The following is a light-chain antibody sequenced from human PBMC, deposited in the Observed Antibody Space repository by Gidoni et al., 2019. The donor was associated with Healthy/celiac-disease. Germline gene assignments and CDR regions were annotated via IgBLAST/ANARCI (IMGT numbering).Light chain of an antibody. V-gene: IGLV2-11*01. J-gene: IGLJ2*01. CDR1: SSDGGGYNY. Sequence: QFALTQPRSVSGSPGQSVTIPCTGTSSDGGGYNYVSWYQQHPRKAPNLMIYDVSKRPSGVPDRFSGSKSGNTASLTISGHQDEDEADYYCCTYAGSHVVFGGGTKLTVL. CDR2: DVS. CDR3: CTYAGSHVV.